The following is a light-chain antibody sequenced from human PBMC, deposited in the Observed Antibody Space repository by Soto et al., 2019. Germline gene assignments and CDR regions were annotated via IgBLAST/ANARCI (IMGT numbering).Light chain of an antibody. J-gene: IGLJ2*01. Sequence: QSVLTQPPSVSGAPGQRVTISCTGSSSNIGAGYDVHWYQQLPGTAPKLLIYGNNNRPSGVPDRFSGSKSGTSASLAITGLQAEDEADYYCQSYDSSLRAVVFGGGTKVTVL. V-gene: IGLV1-40*01. CDR1: SSNIGAGYD. CDR2: GNN. CDR3: QSYDSSLRAVV.